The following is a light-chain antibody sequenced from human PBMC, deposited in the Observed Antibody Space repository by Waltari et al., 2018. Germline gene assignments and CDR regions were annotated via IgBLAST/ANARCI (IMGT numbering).Light chain of an antibody. J-gene: IGLJ3*02. CDR3: STWDDSLNGQV. CDR2: SDG. Sequence: QSVLTQPPSAPGSPGQRVIISCSGSSSNIWRHPVNWYQQRPGTAPTLLIYSDGQRPSGVPERFSGSKSGTSASLGITGLLAEDEAVYHCSTWDDSLNGQVFGGGSKVTVL. V-gene: IGLV1-44*01. CDR1: SSNIWRHP.